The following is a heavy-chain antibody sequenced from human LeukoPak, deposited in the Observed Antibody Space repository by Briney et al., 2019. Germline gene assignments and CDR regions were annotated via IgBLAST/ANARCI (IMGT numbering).Heavy chain of an antibody. J-gene: IGHJ4*02. CDR2: IYSSGTT. Sequence: SETLSLTCTVSGGSINSGNYYWSWIRQPAGKGLEWIGRIYSSGTTNYNPSLKSRVTISVDTSKNHFSLNLTSVTAADTAVYYCARTTTTLDDWGQGTLVTVSS. CDR1: GGSINSGNYY. CDR3: ARTTTTLDD. V-gene: IGHV4-61*02. D-gene: IGHD4-11*01.